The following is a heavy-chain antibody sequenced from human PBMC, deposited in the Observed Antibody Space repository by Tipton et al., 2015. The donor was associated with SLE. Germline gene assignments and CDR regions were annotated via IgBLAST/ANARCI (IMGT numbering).Heavy chain of an antibody. J-gene: IGHJ4*02. CDR2: IYTTGST. Sequence: LRLSCTVSVGPLTSGRSYWSWIRPPAGKGLEWIGHIYTTGSTNYSPSLRSRVTISFDTSETQFSLKLASVTIADTAVYYCAREADAKWYEAHFDYWGPGILVTVSS. CDR3: AREADAKWYEAHFDY. CDR1: VGPLTSGRSY. V-gene: IGHV4-61*09. D-gene: IGHD2-15*01.